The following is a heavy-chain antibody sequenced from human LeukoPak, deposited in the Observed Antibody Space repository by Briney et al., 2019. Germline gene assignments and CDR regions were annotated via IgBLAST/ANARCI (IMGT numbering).Heavy chain of an antibody. CDR3: ARVRQKDGYSS. CDR1: GFTFSSNY. Sequence: GGSLRLSCAASGFTFSSNYMSWVRQAPGKGLEWVSVIYSGGSTYYADSVKGRFTISRDNSKNTPYLQMNSLRAEDTAVYYCARVRQKDGYSSWGQGTLVTVSS. V-gene: IGHV3-53*01. CDR2: IYSGGST. D-gene: IGHD6-13*01. J-gene: IGHJ4*02.